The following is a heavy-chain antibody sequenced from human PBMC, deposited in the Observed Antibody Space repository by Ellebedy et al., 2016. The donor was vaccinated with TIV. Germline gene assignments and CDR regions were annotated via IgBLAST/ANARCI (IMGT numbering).Heavy chain of an antibody. D-gene: IGHD5-24*01. CDR1: GGSISRYY. V-gene: IGHV4-59*08. J-gene: IGHJ4*02. CDR3: ARFRDGSNCFDY. Sequence: MPSETLSLTCTVSGGSISRYYWSWIRQPPGKGLEWIGYFYNSVNTIYNPSLKSRVSMSVYTYKNQVSLKLRSVTAEDTAVDYCARFRDGSNCFDYWGQGILVTVSS. CDR2: FYNSVNT.